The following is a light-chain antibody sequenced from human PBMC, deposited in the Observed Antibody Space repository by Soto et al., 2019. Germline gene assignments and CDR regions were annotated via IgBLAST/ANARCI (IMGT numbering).Light chain of an antibody. J-gene: IGLJ3*02. CDR2: STN. CDR3: VLYMGSGIWV. CDR1: SGSVSTSYY. V-gene: IGLV8-61*01. Sequence: QAVVTQEPSFSVSPGRTVTLTCGLSSGSVSTSYYPSWYQQTPGQAPRTLIYSTNTRSSGVPDRFSGSILGNKAALTITGAQAHDESDYYCVLYMGSGIWVFGGGTKLTV.